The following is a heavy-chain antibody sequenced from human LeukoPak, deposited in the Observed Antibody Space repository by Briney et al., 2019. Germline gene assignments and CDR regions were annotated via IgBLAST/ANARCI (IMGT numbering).Heavy chain of an antibody. CDR3: ARRLTAVAGTTPFDY. V-gene: IGHV4-34*01. Sequence: SETLSLTCAVYGGSFSGCYWSWIRQPPGKGLEWIGEINHSGSTNYNPSLKSRVTISVDTSKNQFSLKLSSVTAADTAVYYCARRLTAVAGTTPFDYWGQGTLVTVSS. CDR2: INHSGST. J-gene: IGHJ4*02. D-gene: IGHD6-19*01. CDR1: GGSFSGCY.